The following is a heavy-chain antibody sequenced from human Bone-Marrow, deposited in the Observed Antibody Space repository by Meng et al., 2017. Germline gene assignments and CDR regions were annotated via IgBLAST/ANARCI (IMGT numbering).Heavy chain of an antibody. Sequence: QVQRVHAGAVVRRPGSSVKFSCKASGGTFSSYAISWVRQAPGQGLEWMGGIIPIFGTANYAQKFQGRVTITADESTSTAYMELSSLRSEDTAVYYCAIGDGYNYKDYWGQGTLVTVSS. CDR2: IIPIFGTA. CDR1: GGTFSSYA. D-gene: IGHD5-24*01. CDR3: AIGDGYNYKDY. V-gene: IGHV1-69*01. J-gene: IGHJ4*02.